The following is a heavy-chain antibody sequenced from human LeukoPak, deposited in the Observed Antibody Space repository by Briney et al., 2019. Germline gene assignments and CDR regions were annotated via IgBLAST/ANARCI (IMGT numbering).Heavy chain of an antibody. V-gene: IGHV3-66*01. J-gene: IGHJ5*02. D-gene: IGHD3-3*01. CDR3: ARDPTYYDFWSPSSASGPRFDP. CDR2: IYSGGST. CDR1: GFTASSNY. Sequence: PGGSLRLSCAASGFTASSNYMSWVRQAPGKGLEWVSVIYSGGSTYYADSVKGRFTISRDNSKNTLYLQMNSLRVVDSALYYCARDPTYYDFWSPSSASGPRFDPWGQGTLVTVSS.